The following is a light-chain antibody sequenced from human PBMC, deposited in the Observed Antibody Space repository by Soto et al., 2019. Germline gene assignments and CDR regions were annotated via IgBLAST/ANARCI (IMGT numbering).Light chain of an antibody. CDR3: SSYTSISTLSV. Sequence: QSSLTQPAAVSGCPGDSVTISFPGTISYVGVYNYVSCYQQHPGKAPKLMIYEVSNRPSGFSDRFSCSKSGNTSSLTISGLQAEDAADYYCSSYTSISTLSVFATGTKVPV. J-gene: IGLJ1*01. CDR2: EVS. V-gene: IGLV2-14*01. CDR1: ISYVGVYNY.